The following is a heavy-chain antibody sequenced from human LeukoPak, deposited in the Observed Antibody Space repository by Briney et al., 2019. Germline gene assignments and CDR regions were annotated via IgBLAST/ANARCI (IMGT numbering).Heavy chain of an antibody. Sequence: GASVKVSCKASGYTFTSYSISWVRQAPGQGLKWMGWISAYNGNTNYAQKLQGRVTMTTDTSTSTAYMELRSLRSDDTAVYYCARDLFACSSTSCYHETFDPWGQGTLVTVSS. CDR2: ISAYNGNT. CDR1: GYTFTSYS. J-gene: IGHJ5*02. CDR3: ARDLFACSSTSCYHETFDP. V-gene: IGHV1-18*01. D-gene: IGHD2-2*01.